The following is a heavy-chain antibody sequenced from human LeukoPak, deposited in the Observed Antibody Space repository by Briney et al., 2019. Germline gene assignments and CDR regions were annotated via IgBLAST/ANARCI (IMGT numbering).Heavy chain of an antibody. CDR1: GASISSSSYY. CDR3: ARGGIAARSWFDP. Sequence: SETLSLTCTVSGASISSSSYYWGWLRQPPGTGLEWLGSIYYSGNTYYNPSLKSRVTISVDTSKNQFSLKLSSVTAADTAVYYCARGGIAARSWFDPWGQGTLVTVSS. D-gene: IGHD6-6*01. CDR2: IYYSGNT. V-gene: IGHV4-39*01. J-gene: IGHJ5*02.